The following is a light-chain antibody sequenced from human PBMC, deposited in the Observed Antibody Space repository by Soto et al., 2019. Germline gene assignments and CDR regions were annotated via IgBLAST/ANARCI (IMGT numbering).Light chain of an antibody. CDR1: QSVTTN. J-gene: IGKJ1*01. CDR2: AAS. V-gene: IGKV3-15*01. CDR3: QQYNNRPPWT. Sequence: IVMTQSPDTLSVPPGEGATLSCRASQSVTTNLAWYQQKPGQAPRLLIYAASTRATGIPARFSGSGSGTEFTLTISSLQSEDFAVYYCQQYNNRPPWTFGQGTKVEIK.